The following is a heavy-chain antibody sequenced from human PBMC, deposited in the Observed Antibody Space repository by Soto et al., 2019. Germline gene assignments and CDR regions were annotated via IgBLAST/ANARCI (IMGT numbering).Heavy chain of an antibody. D-gene: IGHD2-15*01. CDR1: GGSFSGYY. CDR3: ARVVVVVYYYYYYMDV. Sequence: ETLSLTCAVYGGSFSGYYWSWIRQPPGKGLEWIGEINHSGSTDYNPSLKSRVTISVDTSKNQFSLKLSSVTAADTAVYYCARVVVVVYYYYYYMDVWGKGTTVTVSS. J-gene: IGHJ6*03. CDR2: INHSGST. V-gene: IGHV4-34*01.